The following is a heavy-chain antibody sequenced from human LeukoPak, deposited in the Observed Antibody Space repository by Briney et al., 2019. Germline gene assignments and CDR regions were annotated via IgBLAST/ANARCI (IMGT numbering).Heavy chain of an antibody. CDR2: IYYSGST. CDR1: GGSISSSSYY. D-gene: IGHD5-24*01. J-gene: IGHJ4*02. CDR3: ARDGNGYRLGYFDY. Sequence: PSETLSLTCTVSGGSISSSSYYWGWIRQPPGKGLEWIGSIYYSGSTYYNPSLKSRVTISVDTSKNQFSLKLSSVAAADTAVYYCARDGNGYRLGYFDYWGQGTLVTVSS. V-gene: IGHV4-39*07.